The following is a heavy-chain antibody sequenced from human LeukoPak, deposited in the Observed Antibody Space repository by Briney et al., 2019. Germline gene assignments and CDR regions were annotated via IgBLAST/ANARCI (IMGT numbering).Heavy chain of an antibody. CDR1: GGSISSGDYY. Sequence: SETLSLTCTVSGGSISSGDYYWRWIRQPPGKGLEWIGYIYYSGSTYYNPSLKSRVTISVDTSKNAFSLKLSSVTAADTAVYYCARAVGYYYYGMDVWGQGTTVTVSS. CDR3: ARAVGYYYYGMDV. V-gene: IGHV4-30-4*01. J-gene: IGHJ6*02. CDR2: IYYSGST.